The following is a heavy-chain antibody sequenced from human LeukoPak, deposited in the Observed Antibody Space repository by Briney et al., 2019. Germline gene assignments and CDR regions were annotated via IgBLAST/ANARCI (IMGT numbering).Heavy chain of an antibody. Sequence: SETLSLTCTVSTGSINTYFWSWVRQPAGKGLEWVGRISDTGRTNYNPSLKSRVTISLDTSNNQFSLKLRSVPPADTAVYDCATGNELTRTAGCYSFDHWGQGTLVSVSS. D-gene: IGHD6-13*01. CDR2: ISDTGRT. V-gene: IGHV4-4*07. J-gene: IGHJ4*02. CDR1: TGSINTYF. CDR3: ATGNELTRTAGCYSFDH.